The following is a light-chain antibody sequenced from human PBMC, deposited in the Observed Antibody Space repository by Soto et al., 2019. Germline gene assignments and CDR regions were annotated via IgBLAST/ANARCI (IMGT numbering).Light chain of an antibody. CDR3: SSYAGSSTWV. J-gene: IGLJ3*02. CDR2: EVS. Sequence: QSAPTQPPSASGSPGQSATISCTGTSSDFGGYNYVSWYQQYPGKAPKLMIYEVSKRPSGVPDRFSGSKSGNTASLTVSGLQAEDEADYYCSSYAGSSTWVFGGGTKLTVL. CDR1: SSDFGGYNY. V-gene: IGLV2-8*01.